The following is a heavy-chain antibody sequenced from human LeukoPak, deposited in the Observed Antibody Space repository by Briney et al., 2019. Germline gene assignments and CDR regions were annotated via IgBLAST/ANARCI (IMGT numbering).Heavy chain of an antibody. Sequence: PSETPSLTCAVYGGSFSGYYWSWVRQPPRKGLGWIGGIKHSGSTNYNPSLKSRVTISVDTSKNQFSLKLSSVTAADTAVYYCARVTKSGYCSSTSCYARGYFDYWGQGTLVTVSS. CDR1: GGSFSGYY. CDR3: ARVTKSGYCSSTSCYARGYFDY. V-gene: IGHV4-34*01. CDR2: IKHSGST. J-gene: IGHJ4*02. D-gene: IGHD2-2*01.